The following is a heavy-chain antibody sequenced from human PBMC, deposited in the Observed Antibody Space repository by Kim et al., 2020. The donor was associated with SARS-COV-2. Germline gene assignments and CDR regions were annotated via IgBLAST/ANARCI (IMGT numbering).Heavy chain of an antibody. CDR1: GGSFSGYY. Sequence: SETLSLTCAVYGGSFSGYYWSWIRQPPGKGLEWVGEINHSGSTNYNPSLKSGVTISVDTSKNQFSLKLSSVTAADTAVYYCARGKARITIFGVVIAPYGMDVWGEGTTVTVSS. J-gene: IGHJ6*04. CDR2: INHSGST. D-gene: IGHD3-3*01. CDR3: ARGKARITIFGVVIAPYGMDV. V-gene: IGHV4-34*01.